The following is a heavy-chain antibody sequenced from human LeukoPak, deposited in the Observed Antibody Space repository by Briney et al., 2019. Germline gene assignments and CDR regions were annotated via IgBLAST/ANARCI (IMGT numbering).Heavy chain of an antibody. V-gene: IGHV3-33*01. Sequence: GRSLRLSCAASGFTFSSYGMHWVRQAPGKGLEWVAVIWYDGSSKYYADSVKGRFTISRDNSKNTLYLQMNSLRAEDTAVYYCARDRLVSTLAYGMDVWGQGTTVTVSS. CDR1: GFTFSSYG. D-gene: IGHD2-8*02. CDR2: IWYDGSSK. CDR3: ARDRLVSTLAYGMDV. J-gene: IGHJ6*02.